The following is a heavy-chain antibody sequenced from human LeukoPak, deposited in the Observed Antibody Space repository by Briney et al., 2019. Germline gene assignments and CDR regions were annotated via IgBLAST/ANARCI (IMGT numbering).Heavy chain of an antibody. D-gene: IGHD2-2*01. V-gene: IGHV3-23*01. CDR2: ISGSGGST. CDR3: AKSADFVVVPAAKGAFDY. Sequence: GGSLRLSCAASGFTFSSYAMSWVRQAPGKGLEWVSAISGSGGSTYYADSAKGRFTISRDNSKNTLYLQMNSLRAEDTAVYYCAKSADFVVVPAAKGAFDYWGQGTLVTVSS. J-gene: IGHJ4*02. CDR1: GFTFSSYA.